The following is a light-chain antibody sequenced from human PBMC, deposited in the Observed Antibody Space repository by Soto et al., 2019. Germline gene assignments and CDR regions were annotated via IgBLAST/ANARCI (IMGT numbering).Light chain of an antibody. V-gene: IGKV1D-16*01. CDR2: DAS. CDR3: QKYNSYPLT. J-gene: IGKJ4*01. CDR1: EAIGSS. Sequence: DIQMTQSPSSLSASVGDRVTITCRASEAIGSSLAWYQQKPGKAPTSLIYDASNLQTEVPSRFSGSGSGTDFTLTISGLHPEDSATYYCQKYNSYPLTFGGGTMVEI.